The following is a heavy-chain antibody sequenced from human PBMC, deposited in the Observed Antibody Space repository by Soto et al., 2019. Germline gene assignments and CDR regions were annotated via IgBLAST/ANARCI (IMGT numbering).Heavy chain of an antibody. J-gene: IGHJ4*02. CDR3: ARESYYGSGATVVGY. CDR2: IYYSGTT. CDR1: GGSISNFY. Sequence: QVQLQESGPGLVKPSETLSLTCTVSGGSISNFYWSWIRQPPGKGLEWIGYIYYSGTTSYNPSLTIRVTLSVATSQNQSSQKLNSVTAADTAVYYCARESYYGSGATVVGYWGLGTLVTVSS. V-gene: IGHV4-59*01. D-gene: IGHD3-10*01.